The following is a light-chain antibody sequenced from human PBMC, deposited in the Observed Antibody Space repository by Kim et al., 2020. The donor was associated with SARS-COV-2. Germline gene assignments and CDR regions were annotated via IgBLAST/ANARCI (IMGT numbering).Light chain of an antibody. CDR3: CSYAGSYTFV. Sequence: GQSVTISCTGSSSDVAGHIYVSWYQQHPGKAPKLLISNVNKRPSGVPDRFSGSKSGYTASLTISGLRDEDEADYFCCSYAGSYTFVFGTGTKVNVL. V-gene: IGLV2-11*03. CDR1: SSDVAGHIY. J-gene: IGLJ1*01. CDR2: NVN.